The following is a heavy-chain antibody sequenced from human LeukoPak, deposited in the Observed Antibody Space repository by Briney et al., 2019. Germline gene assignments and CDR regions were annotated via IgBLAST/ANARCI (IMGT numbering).Heavy chain of an antibody. CDR1: GFTFSSYW. D-gene: IGHD6-6*01. V-gene: IGHV3-74*01. J-gene: IGHJ4*02. Sequence: PGGSLRLSCAASGFTFSSYWMHWVRQAPGKGLVWVSRINSDGSSTSYADSVKGRFTISRDNAKNTLYLQMNSLRAEDTAVYYCAKVHVLASIGDYWGQGTLVTVSS. CDR3: AKVHVLASIGDY. CDR2: INSDGSST.